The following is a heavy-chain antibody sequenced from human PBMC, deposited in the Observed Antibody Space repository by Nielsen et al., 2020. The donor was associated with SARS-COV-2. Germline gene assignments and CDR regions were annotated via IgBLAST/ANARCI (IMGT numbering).Heavy chain of an antibody. Sequence: GESLKISCAASGFTFSSLWMSWVRQVPGKGLEWVADIKPDGSEKVYVDSVKGRFTISRDNAKNSMSLQMNSLRAEDTALYYCAKLEETDHAGNAFDIWGQGTMVTVSS. V-gene: IGHV3-7*03. CDR2: IKPDGSEK. J-gene: IGHJ3*02. CDR1: GFTFSSLW. D-gene: IGHD1-1*01. CDR3: AKLEETDHAGNAFDI.